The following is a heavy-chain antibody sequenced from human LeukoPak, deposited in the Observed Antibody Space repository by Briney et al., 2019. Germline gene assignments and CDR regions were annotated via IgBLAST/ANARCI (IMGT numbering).Heavy chain of an antibody. V-gene: IGHV1-69*13. Sequence: ASVKVSCKASGYTFTRYYIYWVRQAPGQGLEWMGGIIPIFGTANYAQKFQGRVTITADESTSTAYMELSSLRSEDTAVYYCARGGDIGYSSSWYDYWGQGTLVTVSS. D-gene: IGHD6-13*01. CDR3: ARGGDIGYSSSWYDY. CDR1: GYTFTRYY. CDR2: IIPIFGTA. J-gene: IGHJ4*02.